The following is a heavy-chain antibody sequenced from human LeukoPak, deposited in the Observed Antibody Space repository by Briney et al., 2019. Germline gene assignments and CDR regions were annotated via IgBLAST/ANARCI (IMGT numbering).Heavy chain of an antibody. J-gene: IGHJ3*02. CDR2: ISSSSSYI. CDR3: AKSENWDEDAFDI. V-gene: IGHV3-21*01. Sequence: PGGSLRLSCAASGFTFSSYSMNWVRQAPGKGLEWVSSISSSSSYIYYADSVKGRFTISRDNAKNSLYLQMNSLRGEDTAVYYCAKSENWDEDAFDIWGQGTMVTVSS. CDR1: GFTFSSYS. D-gene: IGHD1-26*01.